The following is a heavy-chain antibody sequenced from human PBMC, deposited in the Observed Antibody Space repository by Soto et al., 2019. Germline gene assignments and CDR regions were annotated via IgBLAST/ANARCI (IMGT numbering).Heavy chain of an antibody. CDR2: ISGSGGST. J-gene: IGHJ6*02. CDR1: GFTFSSYA. Sequence: GGSLRLSCAASGFTFSSYAMSWVRQAPGKGLEWVSAISGSGGSTYYADSVKGRFTISRDNSKNTLYLQMNSLRAEDTAVYYCAKVLSSQPYYGMDVWGQGTTVTVS. D-gene: IGHD2-15*01. V-gene: IGHV3-23*01. CDR3: AKVLSSQPYYGMDV.